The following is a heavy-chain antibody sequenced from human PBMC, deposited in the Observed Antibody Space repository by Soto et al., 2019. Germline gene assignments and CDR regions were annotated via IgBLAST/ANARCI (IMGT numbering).Heavy chain of an antibody. CDR3: AREGASGFGMDV. Sequence: SETLSLTCNVSGGSIRSYYWSWVRQPAGKPLEWIGRIYTSGSTNYNPSLKSRVSMSVDTSKNQLSLEVTSVTAADTAVYYCAREGASGFGMDVWGQGTTVTVSS. J-gene: IGHJ6*02. CDR2: IYTSGST. V-gene: IGHV4-4*07. D-gene: IGHD1-26*01. CDR1: GGSIRSYY.